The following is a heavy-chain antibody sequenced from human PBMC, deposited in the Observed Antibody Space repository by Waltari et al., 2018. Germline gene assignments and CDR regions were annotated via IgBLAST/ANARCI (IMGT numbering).Heavy chain of an antibody. J-gene: IGHJ6*02. V-gene: IGHV3-30*03. D-gene: IGHD5-18*01. CDR1: GFTFSSYG. CDR2: ISYDGSNK. CDR3: AAPDTAMATSYYYGMDV. Sequence: QVQLVESGGGVVQPGRSLRLSCAASGFTFSSYGMHWVRQAPGKGLEWVAVISYDGSNKYYADSLKGRFTISRDNSKNTLYLQMNSLRAEDTAVYYCAAPDTAMATSYYYGMDVWGQGTTVTVSS.